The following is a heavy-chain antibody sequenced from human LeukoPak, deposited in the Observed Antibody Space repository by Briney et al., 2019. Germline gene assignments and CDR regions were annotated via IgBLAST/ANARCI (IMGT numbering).Heavy chain of an antibody. CDR3: ARLKYTSSWHYFFDD. Sequence: GGSLRLSRAASGFTFSDDYMSWIRQAPGKGLEWVSYISSSGSSIYYGDSVKGRFTISRDNAKNSLYLQMNSLRADDTAMYYCARLKYTSSWHYFFDDWGQGTLVTVSS. D-gene: IGHD6-13*01. CDR1: GFTFSDDY. V-gene: IGHV3-11*04. J-gene: IGHJ4*02. CDR2: ISSSGSSI.